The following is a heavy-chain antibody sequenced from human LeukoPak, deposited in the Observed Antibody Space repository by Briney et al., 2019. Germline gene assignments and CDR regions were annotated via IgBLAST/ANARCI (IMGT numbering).Heavy chain of an antibody. CDR3: ASSGSGSYYTFDY. V-gene: IGHV4-59*01. Sequence: SETLSLTCTVSGGSISSYYWSWIRQPPGKGLEWIGYIYYSGSTNYNPSPKSRVTISVDTSKNQFSLKLSSVTAADTAVYYCASSGSGSYYTFDYWGQGTLVTVSS. CDR2: IYYSGST. J-gene: IGHJ4*02. CDR1: GGSISSYY. D-gene: IGHD3-10*01.